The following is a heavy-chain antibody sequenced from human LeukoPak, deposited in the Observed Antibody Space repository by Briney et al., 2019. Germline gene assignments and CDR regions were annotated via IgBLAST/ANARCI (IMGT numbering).Heavy chain of an antibody. CDR2: ISYDGSNK. V-gene: IGHV3-30-3*01. CDR1: GFPFSSYS. D-gene: IGHD3-22*01. J-gene: IGHJ4*02. CDR3: ARDRYYYDSSGYYRFDY. Sequence: GGSLRLSCAASGFPFSSYSMTWVRQAPGKGLEWVAVISYDGSNKYYADSVKGRFTISRDNSKNTLYLQMNSLRAEDTAVYYCARDRYYYDSSGYYRFDYWGQGTLVTVSS.